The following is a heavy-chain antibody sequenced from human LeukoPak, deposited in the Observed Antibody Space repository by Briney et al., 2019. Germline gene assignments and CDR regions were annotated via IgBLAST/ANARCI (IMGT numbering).Heavy chain of an antibody. Sequence: SETLSLTCAVYGGSFSGYYWSGIRQPPAKGLEWIGEINHIGITNYNPSLKTRVTISVDTSKNQFSLKLSSATAAATAVYYCATPARTTGTTWGQGTLVIVSS. J-gene: IGHJ4*02. D-gene: IGHD1-1*01. CDR2: INHIGIT. CDR3: ATPARTTGTT. V-gene: IGHV4-34*01. CDR1: GGSFSGYY.